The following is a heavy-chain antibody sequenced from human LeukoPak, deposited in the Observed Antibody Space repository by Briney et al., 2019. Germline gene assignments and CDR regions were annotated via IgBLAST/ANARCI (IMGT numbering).Heavy chain of an antibody. J-gene: IGHJ4*02. D-gene: IGHD3-3*01. CDR1: GFTFSSYA. CDR3: AKKEGDITSVGVVNNFDY. Sequence: GGSLRLSCAASGFTFSSYAMSWVRQAPGKGLEWVSAISGSGGSTYYADSVKGRFTISRDNSKNTLYLQMNSLRAEDTAVYYCAKKEGDITSVGVVNNFDYWGQGTLVTGSS. V-gene: IGHV3-23*01. CDR2: ISGSGGST.